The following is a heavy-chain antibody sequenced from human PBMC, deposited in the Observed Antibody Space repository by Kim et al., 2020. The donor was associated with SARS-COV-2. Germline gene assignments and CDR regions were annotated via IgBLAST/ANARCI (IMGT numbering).Heavy chain of an antibody. D-gene: IGHD6-6*01. CDR3: ARVGRSSSSLFDY. Sequence: YNPSLKSRVTISVDTSKNQFSLKLSSVTAADTAVYYFARVGRSSSSLFDYWCQGTLVTVSS. V-gene: IGHV4-31*02. J-gene: IGHJ4*02.